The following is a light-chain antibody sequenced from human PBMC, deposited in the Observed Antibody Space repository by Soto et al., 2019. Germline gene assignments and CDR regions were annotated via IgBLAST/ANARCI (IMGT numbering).Light chain of an antibody. Sequence: EIVLTQSPATLSLSPGERAALSCRASQSVSSYLAWYQQKAGQAPRLLIYDASNRATGTPARFSGSWSGAAFTLIISSVAADYVAVYYCQHRSNRPLTFGGGTKVEIK. CDR3: QHRSNRPLT. J-gene: IGKJ4*01. V-gene: IGKV3-11*01. CDR1: QSVSSY. CDR2: DAS.